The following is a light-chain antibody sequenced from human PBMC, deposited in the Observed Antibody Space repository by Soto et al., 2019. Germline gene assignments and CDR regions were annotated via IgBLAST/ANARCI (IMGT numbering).Light chain of an antibody. CDR3: SSYTSSSTYV. J-gene: IGLJ1*01. Sequence: SALTQPASVSGSPGQSITIACTGTSSDVGGYNYVSWYQQYPGKAPRLVISDVSNRPSGVSNRFSGSKSGNSASLTISGLQAEDEADYYCSSYTSSSTYVFGTGTKLTVL. CDR1: SSDVGGYNY. V-gene: IGLV2-14*01. CDR2: DVS.